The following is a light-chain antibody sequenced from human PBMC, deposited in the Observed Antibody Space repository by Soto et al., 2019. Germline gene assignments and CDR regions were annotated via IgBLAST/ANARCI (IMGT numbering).Light chain of an antibody. CDR2: NNN. J-gene: IGLJ3*02. CDR1: SSNIGDNY. V-gene: IGLV1-47*02. Sequence: QSALTQPPSASGTPGQRVTISCSGSSSNIGDNYVFCYQQLPGAAPKPLIYNNNRRPSGVPDRFSGAKSGTTASPSISGLRSDDEADYHCAAWYDSLGGWVFGAGTKVTVL. CDR3: AAWYDSLGGWV.